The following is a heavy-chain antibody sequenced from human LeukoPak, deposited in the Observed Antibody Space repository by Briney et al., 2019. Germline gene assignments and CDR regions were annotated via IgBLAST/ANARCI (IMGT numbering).Heavy chain of an antibody. CDR2: IYYSGST. CDR1: GGSISSYY. Sequence: PSETLSLTCTVSGGSISSYYWSWIRQPPGKGLEWIGYIYYSGSTNYNPSLKSRVTISVDTSKNQFSLKLSSVTAADTAVYYCARHKYSYGSNAFDIWGQGTMVTVSS. CDR3: ARHKYSYGSNAFDI. D-gene: IGHD5-18*01. V-gene: IGHV4-59*01. J-gene: IGHJ3*02.